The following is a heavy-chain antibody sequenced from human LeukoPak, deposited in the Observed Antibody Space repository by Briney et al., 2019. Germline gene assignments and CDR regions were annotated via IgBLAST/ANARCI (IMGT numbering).Heavy chain of an antibody. J-gene: IGHJ4*02. CDR1: GYTFTSYG. Sequence: ASVKVSCKPSGYTFTSYGISWVRQAPGQGLEWMGWISAYNGNTNYAHKHQGRVTMTTDTSTSTASVELRSLRSDDTAVYYFASVYCGGDCYPDYWGEGTLVSVSS. V-gene: IGHV1-18*01. CDR2: ISAYNGNT. D-gene: IGHD2-21*02. CDR3: ASVYCGGDCYPDY.